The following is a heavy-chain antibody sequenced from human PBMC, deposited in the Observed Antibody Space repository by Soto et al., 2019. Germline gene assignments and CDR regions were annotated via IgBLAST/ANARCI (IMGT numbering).Heavy chain of an antibody. V-gene: IGHV4-39*01. CDR3: ARHRERGYDFWSGYLYGMDV. CDR2: IYYSGST. CDR1: GGSISSSSYY. D-gene: IGHD3-3*01. Sequence: SETLSLTCTVSGGSISSSSYYWGWIRQPPGKGLEWIGSIYYSGSTYYNPSLKSRVTISVDTSKIQFSLKLSSVTAADTAVYYCARHRERGYDFWSGYLYGMDVWGQGTTVTVSS. J-gene: IGHJ6*02.